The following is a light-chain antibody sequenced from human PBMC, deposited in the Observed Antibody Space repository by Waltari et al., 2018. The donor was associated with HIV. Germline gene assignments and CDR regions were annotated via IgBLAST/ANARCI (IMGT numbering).Light chain of an antibody. CDR1: KLGEKL. V-gene: IGLV3-1*01. J-gene: IGLJ2*01. CDR3: QTWDSSAGV. CDR2: EDK. Sequence: SYELTQPPSVSVSPGQTVRITCSGDKLGEKLVCCSPPKTGQSPLLLIYEDKKRPSGIPERFAAANAGNTATLAITGTQAMDEADYFCQTWDSSAGVFGGGTKLTVL.